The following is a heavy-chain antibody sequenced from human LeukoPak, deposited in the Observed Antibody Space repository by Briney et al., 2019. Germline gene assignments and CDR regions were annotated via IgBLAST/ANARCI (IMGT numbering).Heavy chain of an antibody. CDR2: ISSSSNYI. J-gene: IGHJ5*02. Sequence: GGSLRLSCAASGFTFSSYSMNWVRQAPGKGLEWVSSISSSSNYIYYADSVKGRFTISRDNAKNSLYLQMNSLRAEDTAVYYCAKDGGSGSATGDNWFDPWGQGTLVTVSS. D-gene: IGHD1-26*01. CDR1: GFTFSSYS. CDR3: AKDGGSGSATGDNWFDP. V-gene: IGHV3-21*01.